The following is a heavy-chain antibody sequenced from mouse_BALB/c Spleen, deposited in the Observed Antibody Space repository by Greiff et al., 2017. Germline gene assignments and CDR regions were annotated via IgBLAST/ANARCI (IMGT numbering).Heavy chain of an antibody. V-gene: IGHV5-12-2*01. CDR3: ARQNYGSSFAWFAY. J-gene: IGHJ3*01. D-gene: IGHD1-1*01. CDR2: ISNGGGST. CDR1: GFTFSSYT. Sequence: EVQLVESGGGLVQPGGSLKLSCAASGFTFSSYTMSWVRQTPEKRLEWVAYISNGGGSTYYPDTVKGRFTISRDNAKNTLYLQMSSLKSEDTAMYYCARQNYGSSFAWFAYWGQGTLVTASA.